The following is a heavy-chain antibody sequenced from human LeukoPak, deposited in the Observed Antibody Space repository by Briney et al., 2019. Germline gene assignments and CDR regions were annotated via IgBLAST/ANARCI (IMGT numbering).Heavy chain of an antibody. CDR1: GSSITSVSYY. Sequence: PSETLSLTCTISGSSITSVSYYWLWIRHPPGKGLEWIGDIYYTGSTYYSPSLRSRVTMSVHTSENQSSLRLNSVTAVDTAVYYCARRWGNIVGVTYEYWGQGTLVTVSS. J-gene: IGHJ4*02. D-gene: IGHD3-16*01. CDR2: IYYTGST. CDR3: ARRWGNIVGVTYEY. V-gene: IGHV4-39*01.